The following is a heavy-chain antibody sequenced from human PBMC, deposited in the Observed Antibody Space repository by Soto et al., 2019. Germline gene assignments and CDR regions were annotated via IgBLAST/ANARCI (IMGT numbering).Heavy chain of an antibody. CDR1: GYTFTAYS. V-gene: IGHV1-2*02. Sequence: ASVKVSCKASGYTFTAYSMHWVRQAPGQGLEWVGWFNPNSGDTIYAQKFQGRVTLTRDTSIGTAYMELYSLTSDDTAVYYCAREASAVISLDYWGQGTLVTAPQ. D-gene: IGHD6-19*01. CDR3: AREASAVISLDY. CDR2: FNPNSGDT. J-gene: IGHJ4*02.